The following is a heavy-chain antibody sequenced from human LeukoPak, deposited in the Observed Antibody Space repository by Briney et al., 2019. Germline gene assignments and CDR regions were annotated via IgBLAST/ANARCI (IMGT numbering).Heavy chain of an antibody. D-gene: IGHD5-12*01. CDR2: MNPNSGNT. J-gene: IGHJ3*02. CDR1: GYTFTSYD. V-gene: IGHV1-8*01. CDR3: ARDRLDYLAFDI. Sequence: HVASVKVSCKASGYTFTSYDINWVRQATGQGLEWMGWMNPNSGNTGYAQKFQGRVTITTDESTSTAYMELSSLRSEDTAVYYCARDRLDYLAFDIWGQGTMVTVSS.